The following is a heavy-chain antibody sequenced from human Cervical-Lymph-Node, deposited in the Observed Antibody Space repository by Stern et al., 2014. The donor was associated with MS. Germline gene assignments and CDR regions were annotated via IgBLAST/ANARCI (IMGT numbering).Heavy chain of an antibody. CDR1: GGTFSGYA. CDR3: ARGETPIPSYGMDV. V-gene: IGHV1-69*06. CDR2: VGPLFGTS. J-gene: IGHJ6*01. D-gene: IGHD3-16*01. Sequence: EQLVESGAEVKRPGSSVKVSCKASGGTFSGYAITWVRQAPGQGLEWMGGVGPLFGTSKYAQKFQGRVTITADKSTGTAYMELNSLKSNDTAVYYCARGETPIPSYGMDVWGQGTTVTVSS.